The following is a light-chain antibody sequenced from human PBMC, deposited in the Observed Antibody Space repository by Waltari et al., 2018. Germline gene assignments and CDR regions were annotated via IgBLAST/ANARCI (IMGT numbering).Light chain of an antibody. CDR2: DNS. CDR1: NIGTKT. CDR3: QVWDFSGDHLIVL. V-gene: IGLV3-21*02. Sequence: SYVLTQPPSVSVAPGQTATIPWGENNIGTKTVHWYQQKPGPAPVLVVFDNSDRPSGIPERFSGSNSGSTATLTISRVEAGDETDYYCQVWDFSGDHLIVLFGGGTKVTVL. J-gene: IGLJ2*01.